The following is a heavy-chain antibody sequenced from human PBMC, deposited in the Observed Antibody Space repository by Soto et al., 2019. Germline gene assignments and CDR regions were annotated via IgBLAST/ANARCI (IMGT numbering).Heavy chain of an antibody. D-gene: IGHD1-1*01. CDR2: IRFDGTDE. CDR3: SRDGLGGTAFRGFLDH. J-gene: IGHJ4*02. CDR1: KSIFTGYG. Sequence: PGGSLRLSCAASKSIFTGYGMHWVRQTPGKGLEWVAVIRFDGTDEHYADSVKGRFTISRDNSKNMLYLQMNSLRVEDTALYYWSRDGLGGTAFRGFLDHWGQGTLVPVSS. V-gene: IGHV3-33*01.